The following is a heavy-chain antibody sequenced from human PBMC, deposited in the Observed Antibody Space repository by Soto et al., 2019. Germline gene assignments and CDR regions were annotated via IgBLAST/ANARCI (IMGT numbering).Heavy chain of an antibody. D-gene: IGHD3-10*01. CDR3: ARPDRDSGEFGNYCYCREV. CDR1: GGTFSSYA. V-gene: IGHV1-69*13. Sequence: SVKVSCKASGGTFSSYAISWVRQAPGQGLERMGGIIPLFGTANYAQKFQGRVTITADESTSTAYMELSRLRYEDTAVYYCARPDRDSGEFGNYCYCREVWGQRST. J-gene: IGHJ6*01. CDR2: IIPLFGTA.